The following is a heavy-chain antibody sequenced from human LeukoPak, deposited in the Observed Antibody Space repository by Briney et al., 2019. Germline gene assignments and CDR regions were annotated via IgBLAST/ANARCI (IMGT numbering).Heavy chain of an antibody. CDR2: IKQDGSEK. Sequence: GGSLRLSCAASGFTFSSYWMSWVRQAPGKGLEWVANIKQDGSEKYYVDSVKGRFTISRDNAKNSPYLQMNSLRAEDTAVYYCARVGIEQLVQDYYFDYWGQGTLVTVSS. D-gene: IGHD6-13*01. CDR1: GFTFSSYW. V-gene: IGHV3-7*03. J-gene: IGHJ4*02. CDR3: ARVGIEQLVQDYYFDY.